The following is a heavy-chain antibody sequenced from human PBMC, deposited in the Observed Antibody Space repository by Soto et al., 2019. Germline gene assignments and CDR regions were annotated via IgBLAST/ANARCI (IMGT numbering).Heavy chain of an antibody. CDR2: IIPIFGTA. CDR1: GGTFSSYA. J-gene: IGHJ5*02. D-gene: IGHD4-17*01. V-gene: IGHV1-69*12. Sequence: QVQLVQSGAEVKKPGSSVKVSCKASGGTFSSYAISWVRQAPGQGLEWMGGIIPIFGTANYAQKFQGRVTITADESTSTAYMELSSLRSEDTAVYYCARDSHIYGDYVLLRWFDPWGQGTLVTVSS. CDR3: ARDSHIYGDYVLLRWFDP.